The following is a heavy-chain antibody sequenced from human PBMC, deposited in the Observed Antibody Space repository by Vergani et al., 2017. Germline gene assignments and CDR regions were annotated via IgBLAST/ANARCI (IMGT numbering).Heavy chain of an antibody. J-gene: IGHJ6*02. CDR3: AYDFWSGYPYYGMDV. V-gene: IGHV4-34*01. Sequence: QVQLQQWGAGLFKPSETLSLTCAVYGGSFSGYYWSWSRQPPGKGLEWIGEINHSGSTNYNPSLKSRVTISVDTSKNQFSLKLSSVTAADTAVYYCAYDFWSGYPYYGMDVWGQGP. CDR1: GGSFSGYY. CDR2: INHSGST. D-gene: IGHD3-3*01.